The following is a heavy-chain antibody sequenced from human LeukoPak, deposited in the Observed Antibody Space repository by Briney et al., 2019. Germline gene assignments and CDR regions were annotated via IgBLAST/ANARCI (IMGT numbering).Heavy chain of an antibody. Sequence: SETLSLTCTVSGGSISSSSYYWGWIRQPPGKGLEWIGSIYYSGSTYYNPSLKSRVTISVDTSKNQFSLKLSSVTAADTAVYYCATTTPVSTDDAFDIWGQGTMVTVSS. J-gene: IGHJ3*02. V-gene: IGHV4-39*07. D-gene: IGHD1-26*01. CDR2: IYYSGST. CDR1: GGSISSSSYY. CDR3: ATTTPVSTDDAFDI.